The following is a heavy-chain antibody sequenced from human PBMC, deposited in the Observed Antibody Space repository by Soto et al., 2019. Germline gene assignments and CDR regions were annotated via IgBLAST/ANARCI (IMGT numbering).Heavy chain of an antibody. Sequence: GGSMELACAASGVTFSDSVMHWVRQAPGKGLEWVAVVSHDGRNTHYADSVKGRFTISRDNAKNSLYLQMNSLRDEDTAVYYCAREGYPFDYWGQGTLVTGS. J-gene: IGHJ4*02. V-gene: IGHV3-33*05. CDR3: AREGYPFDY. CDR2: VSHDGRNT. D-gene: IGHD5-12*01. CDR1: GVTFSDSV.